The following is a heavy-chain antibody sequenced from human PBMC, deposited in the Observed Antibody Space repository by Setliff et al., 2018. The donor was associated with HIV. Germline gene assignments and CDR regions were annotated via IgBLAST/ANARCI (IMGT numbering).Heavy chain of an antibody. V-gene: IGHV4-38-2*02. J-gene: IGHJ5*02. D-gene: IGHD3-10*01. CDR2: IYHSGST. CDR1: GYSISSGFY. Sequence: ETLSLPCTVSGYSISSGFYWGWIRQPPGKGLEWIGSIYHSGSTYYNPSVQSPVTISVDTSKNQFSLKLTSVTAADTAVYYCARDLLWFGEFGIVRWFDPWGPGALVTVSS. CDR3: ARDLLWFGEFGIVRWFDP.